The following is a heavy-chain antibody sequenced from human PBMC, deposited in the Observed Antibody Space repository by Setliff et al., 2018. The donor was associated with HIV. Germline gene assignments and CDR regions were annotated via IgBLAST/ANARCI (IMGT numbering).Heavy chain of an antibody. J-gene: IGHJ3*02. Sequence: GASVKVSCKASGNTFSSYGITWVRQAPGQGLEWMGGTTPLLGTTNYAQKFQGRVTITADKSTSTAYMELSSLRSEDTAVYYCARDPPGIYGDYDFGAFDIWGQGTMVTVSS. V-gene: IGHV1-69*10. D-gene: IGHD4-17*01. CDR1: GNTFSSYG. CDR3: ARDPPGIYGDYDFGAFDI. CDR2: TTPLLGTT.